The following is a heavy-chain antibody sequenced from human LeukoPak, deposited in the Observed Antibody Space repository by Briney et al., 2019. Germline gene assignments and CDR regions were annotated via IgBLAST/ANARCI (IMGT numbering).Heavy chain of an antibody. Sequence: ASVKVSCKASGGTFSSYAISWVRQAPGQGLEWMGGIIPIFGTANYAQKFQGRVTITADESTSTVYMEPSSLRSEDTAVYYCARPSPYCSSTSCYDGNWFDPWGQGTLVTVSS. D-gene: IGHD2-2*01. J-gene: IGHJ5*02. CDR3: ARPSPYCSSTSCYDGNWFDP. V-gene: IGHV1-69*13. CDR1: GGTFSSYA. CDR2: IIPIFGTA.